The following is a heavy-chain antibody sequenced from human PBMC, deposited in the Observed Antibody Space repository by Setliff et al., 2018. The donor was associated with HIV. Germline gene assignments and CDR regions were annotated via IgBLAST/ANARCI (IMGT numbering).Heavy chain of an antibody. Sequence: SETLSLTCAVYGGSLSGYYWSWIRQPPGKGLEWFGEINHSGSTNYNPSLKSRVTISVDTSKNQFSLKLSSVTAADTAVYYCARDSTTSLDYWGQGTLVTVSS. CDR3: ARDSTTSLDY. V-gene: IGHV4-34*01. CDR1: GGSLSGYY. J-gene: IGHJ4*02. CDR2: INHSGST. D-gene: IGHD1-1*01.